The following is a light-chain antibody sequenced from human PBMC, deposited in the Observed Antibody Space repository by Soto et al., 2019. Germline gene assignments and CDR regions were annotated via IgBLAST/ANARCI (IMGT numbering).Light chain of an antibody. Sequence: DIVMTQSPDSLAVSLGERATITCRSSQSVLYIPTNKNYVAWYQQKPGQPPKLLLYWASTRESGVPDRFSGSGSGTYFTLTISSLQADDFATYYCQQYNSYWTFGQGTKVEIK. CDR1: QSVLYIPTNKNY. J-gene: IGKJ1*01. V-gene: IGKV4-1*01. CDR2: WAS. CDR3: QQYNSYWT.